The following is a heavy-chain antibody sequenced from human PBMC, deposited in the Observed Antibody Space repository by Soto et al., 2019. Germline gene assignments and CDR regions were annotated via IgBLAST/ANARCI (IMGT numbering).Heavy chain of an antibody. Sequence: EVQLQESGGGLVQPGGSLRLSCAASGITIRNYPMSWVRQAPGKGLDWVSGISGSGDRTYYADSAKGRFTTSKDFSKNSLSLQLDSLRVEDTAVYFCVKDDGGNPSTEPHWGQGTLVTVSS. CDR2: ISGSGDRT. D-gene: IGHD2-15*01. J-gene: IGHJ4*02. CDR1: GITIRNYP. V-gene: IGHV3-23*01. CDR3: VKDDGGNPSTEPH.